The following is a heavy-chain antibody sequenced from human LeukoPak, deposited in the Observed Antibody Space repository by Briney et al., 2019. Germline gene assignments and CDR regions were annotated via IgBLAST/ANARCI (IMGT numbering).Heavy chain of an antibody. V-gene: IGHV1-46*03. J-gene: IGHJ4*02. CDR2: INPSGGST. CDR1: GYTFTSYY. D-gene: IGHD3-9*01. CDR3: AVLTDTYYDILTGYSGGDY. Sequence: GASVKVSCKASGYTFTSYYMHWVRQAPGQGLEWMGIINPSGGSTSYAQKFQGRVTMTRDTSTSTVYMELSSLRSEDTAVYYCAVLTDTYYDILTGYSGGDYWGQGTLVTVSS.